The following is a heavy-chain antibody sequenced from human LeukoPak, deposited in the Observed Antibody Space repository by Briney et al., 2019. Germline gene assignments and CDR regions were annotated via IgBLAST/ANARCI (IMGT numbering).Heavy chain of an antibody. Sequence: GSSVKVSCKASGGTFSIYAISWVRQAPGQGLEWMGGIIPIFGTANYAQKLQGRVTITADESTSTAYMELSSLRSEDTAVYYCARGMATMRINFDYWGQGTPVTVSS. J-gene: IGHJ4*02. CDR3: ARGMATMRINFDY. CDR1: GGTFSIYA. V-gene: IGHV1-69*01. D-gene: IGHD5-24*01. CDR2: IIPIFGTA.